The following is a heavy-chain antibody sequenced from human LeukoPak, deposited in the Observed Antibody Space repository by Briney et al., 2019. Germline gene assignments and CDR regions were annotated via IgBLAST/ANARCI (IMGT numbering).Heavy chain of an antibody. D-gene: IGHD3-10*01. CDR3: AREKGTDFDY. CDR2: IYYSGST. J-gene: IGHJ4*02. Sequence: SETLSLTCTVSGGSISSYYWTWIRQPPGKGLEWIGYIYYSGSTNYNPSLKSRVTISLDTSKNQFSLKLSSVTAADTAVYYCAREKGTDFDYWGQGTLVTVSS. CDR1: GGSISSYY. V-gene: IGHV4-59*01.